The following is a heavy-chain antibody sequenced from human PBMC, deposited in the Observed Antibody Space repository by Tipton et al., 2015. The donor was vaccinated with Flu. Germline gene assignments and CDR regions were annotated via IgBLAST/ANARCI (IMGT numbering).Heavy chain of an antibody. Sequence: TLSLTCIVSGDYISDYYWNWIRQSPGGGLEWLGYIHHTGKTNQNPSLKSRLTVSVDTSRNQFSLTLNSVTAADTAVYFCARGNCGGAFDTWGQGTMVTVSS. CDR2: IHHTGKT. CDR1: GDYISDYY. D-gene: IGHD7-27*01. CDR3: ARGNCGGAFDT. J-gene: IGHJ3*02. V-gene: IGHV4-59*01.